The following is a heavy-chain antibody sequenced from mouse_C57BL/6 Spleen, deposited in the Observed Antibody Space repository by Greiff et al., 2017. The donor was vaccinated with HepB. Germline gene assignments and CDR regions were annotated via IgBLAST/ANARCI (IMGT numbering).Heavy chain of an antibody. V-gene: IGHV1-7*01. Sequence: QVQLKESGAELAKPGASVKLSCKASGYTFTSYWMHWVKQRPGQGLEWIGYINPSSGYTKYNQKFKDKATLTADKSSSTAYMQLSSLTYEDSAVYYCARGDDGYSAWFAYWGQGTLVTVSA. J-gene: IGHJ3*01. CDR1: GYTFTSYW. CDR2: INPSSGYT. CDR3: ARGDDGYSAWFAY. D-gene: IGHD2-3*01.